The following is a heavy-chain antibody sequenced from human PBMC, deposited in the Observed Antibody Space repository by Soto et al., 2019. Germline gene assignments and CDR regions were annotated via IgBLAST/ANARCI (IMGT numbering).Heavy chain of an antibody. D-gene: IGHD4-17*01. V-gene: IGHV3-23*01. CDR3: AYGLYTTVTTNDY. Sequence: EVQLLESGGGSVQPGGSLRLSCAASGFTFSSYAMSWVRQAPGKGLEWVSAISGSGGSTYYADSVKGRFTISRDNSKNTLYLQMNSLRAEDTAVYYCAYGLYTTVTTNDYWGQGTLVTVSS. J-gene: IGHJ4*02. CDR2: ISGSGGST. CDR1: GFTFSSYA.